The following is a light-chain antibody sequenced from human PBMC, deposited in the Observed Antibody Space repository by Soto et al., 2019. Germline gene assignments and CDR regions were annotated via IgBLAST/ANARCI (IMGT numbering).Light chain of an antibody. V-gene: IGKV1-12*01. CDR1: QDISSW. J-gene: IGKJ5*01. CDR3: QQANSFPIT. CDR2: AAS. Sequence: EIQMTQSPSSVSASAGDRVTITGRASQDISSWLAWYQQKPGKAPKLLIYAASSLQSGVPSRFSGSGSGTDFTLTISSLQPEDFATYYCQQANSFPITFGQGTRLEI.